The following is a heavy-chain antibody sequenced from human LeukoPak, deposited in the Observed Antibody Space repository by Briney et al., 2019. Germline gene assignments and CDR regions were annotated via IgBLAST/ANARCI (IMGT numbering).Heavy chain of an antibody. D-gene: IGHD6-13*01. Sequence: SGPTLVNPTQTLTLTCTFSGFSLSTSGVGVGWIRQPPGKALEWLALIYWDDDKRYSPSLKSRLTITKDTSKNQVVLTMTNMYPVDTATYYCAHSFPYQQLVLSWFDPWGQGTLVTVSS. CDR3: AHSFPYQQLVLSWFDP. CDR1: GFSLSTSGVG. CDR2: IYWDDDK. V-gene: IGHV2-5*02. J-gene: IGHJ5*02.